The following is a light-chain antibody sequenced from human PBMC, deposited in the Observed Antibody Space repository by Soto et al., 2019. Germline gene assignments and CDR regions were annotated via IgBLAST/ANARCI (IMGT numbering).Light chain of an antibody. CDR1: TSNIGNNY. CDR3: GAWDTTLSGVL. Sequence: QSVLTQPPSVSAAPGQQVTISCSGGTSNIGNNYVSWYQQFPGTAPRLLIYDTNNRPSWIPDRFSGSKSGTSATLGITGLQAGDEAVYYCGAWDTTLSGVLFGGGTKLTVL. V-gene: IGLV1-51*01. CDR2: DTN. J-gene: IGLJ2*01.